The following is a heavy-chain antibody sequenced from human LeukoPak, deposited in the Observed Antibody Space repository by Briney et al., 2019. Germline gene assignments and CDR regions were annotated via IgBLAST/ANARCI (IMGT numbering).Heavy chain of an antibody. J-gene: IGHJ4*02. V-gene: IGHV1-69*05. CDR1: GGTFSSYA. CDR3: AREGDLPTAAAGTFDY. CDR2: IIPIFGTA. Sequence: ASVKVSCKASGGTFSSYAISWVRQAPGQGLEWMGGIIPIFGTANYAQKFQGRVTITTDESTSTAYMELSSLRSEDTAVYYCAREGDLPTAAAGTFDYWGQGTLVTVPS. D-gene: IGHD6-13*01.